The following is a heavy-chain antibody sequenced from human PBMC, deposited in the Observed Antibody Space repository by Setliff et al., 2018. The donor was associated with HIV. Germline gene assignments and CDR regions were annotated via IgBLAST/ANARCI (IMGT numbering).Heavy chain of an antibody. Sequence: PGGSLRLSCAASGFTFGSFAMSWVRQAPGKGLEWVSTLSGSGVSTYYADSVKGRFTISRDNSKNTLYLQMSSLRAEDTAVYYCAKAPPGSSGLIGYWGQGTLVTVSS. CDR1: GFTFGSFA. CDR3: AKAPPGSSGLIGY. D-gene: IGHD3-22*01. V-gene: IGHV3-23*01. CDR2: LSGSGVST. J-gene: IGHJ4*02.